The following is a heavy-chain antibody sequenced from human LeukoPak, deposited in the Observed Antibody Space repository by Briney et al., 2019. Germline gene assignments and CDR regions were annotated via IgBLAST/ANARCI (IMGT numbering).Heavy chain of an antibody. D-gene: IGHD6-19*01. J-gene: IGHJ4*02. V-gene: IGHV3-21*01. CDR1: GFTFSSYS. CDR2: ISSSSSYI. Sequence: GGSLRLSCAASGFTFSSYSMNWVRQAPGKGLEWVSSISSSSSYIYYADSVKGRFTISRDNSKNTLYLEMNSLRPEDTAVYYCALNRGSGWFFHYWGQGTLVTVSS. CDR3: ALNRGSGWFFHY.